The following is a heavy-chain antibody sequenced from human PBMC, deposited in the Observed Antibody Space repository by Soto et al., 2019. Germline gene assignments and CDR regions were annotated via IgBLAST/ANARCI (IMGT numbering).Heavy chain of an antibody. CDR2: INHSGST. V-gene: IGHV4-34*01. J-gene: IGHJ6*02. CDR3: ARGVRTPEWLLTGGMDV. CDR1: GGSFSGYY. Sequence: SETLSLTCAVYGGSFSGYYWSWIRQPPGKGLEWIGEINHSGSTNYNPSLKSRVTISVDTSKNQFSLKLSSVTAADTAVYYCARGVRTPEWLLTGGMDVWGQGTTVTVSS. D-gene: IGHD3-3*01.